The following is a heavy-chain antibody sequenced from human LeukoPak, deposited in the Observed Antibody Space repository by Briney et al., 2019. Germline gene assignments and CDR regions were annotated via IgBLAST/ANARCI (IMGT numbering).Heavy chain of an antibody. J-gene: IGHJ1*01. CDR2: INTNTGNP. D-gene: IGHD3-22*01. CDR3: ARYYYDSSGYYYGYFQH. Sequence: ASVKVSCKASGYTFTNYPMIWVRQAPGQGLEWMGWINTNTGNPTYAQGFTGRFVFSLDTSVSTAYLQISSLKAEDTAVYYCARYYYDSSGYYYGYFQHWGQDTLVTVSS. V-gene: IGHV7-4-1*02. CDR1: GYTFTNYP.